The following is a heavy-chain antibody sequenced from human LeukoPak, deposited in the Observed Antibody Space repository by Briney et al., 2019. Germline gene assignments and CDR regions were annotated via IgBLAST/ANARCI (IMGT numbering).Heavy chain of an antibody. CDR3: AKDVQHPGIV. D-gene: IGHD2-15*01. V-gene: IGHV3-23*01. J-gene: IGHJ4*02. CDR1: GFTFSNYA. CDR2: ISGDSSGT. Sequence: GGSLRLSCAASGFTFSNYAMTWVRQAPGQGLEWVSVISGDSSGTYYADSVKGRFTISRDNLRSAVFLQMNSLGVDDTAIYYCAKDVQHPGIVWGQGTLVTVSS.